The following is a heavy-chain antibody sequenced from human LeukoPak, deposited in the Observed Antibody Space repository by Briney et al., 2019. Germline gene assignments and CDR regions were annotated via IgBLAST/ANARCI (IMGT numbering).Heavy chain of an antibody. CDR1: GFTFSSYA. CDR2: ISGSGGST. D-gene: IGHD3-22*01. V-gene: IGHV3-23*01. J-gene: IGHJ4*02. Sequence: PGGSLRLSCAASGFTFSSYAMSWVRQAPGKGLEWVSAISGSGGSTYYADSVKGRFTISRDNSKNTLYLQMNSLRAEDTAVYYCAKDHMSYDSSGYYYYFDYWGQGTLVTVSS. CDR3: AKDHMSYDSSGYYYYFDY.